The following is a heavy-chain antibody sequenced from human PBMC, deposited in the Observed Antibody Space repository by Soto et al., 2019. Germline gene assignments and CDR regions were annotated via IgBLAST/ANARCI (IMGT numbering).Heavy chain of an antibody. CDR3: ALEVRRSNQFDH. D-gene: IGHD3-10*01. J-gene: IGHJ4*02. CDR2: FDLENGET. CDR1: GYTLTELS. V-gene: IGHV1-24*01. Sequence: ASVKVSCKVSGYTLTELSIHWVRQAPGEGLEWMGGFDLENGETIYAQRFQGRVTMTEESSADTPYMDLSSLRSEDTAVYYCALEVRRSNQFDHWGQGTMVTVSS.